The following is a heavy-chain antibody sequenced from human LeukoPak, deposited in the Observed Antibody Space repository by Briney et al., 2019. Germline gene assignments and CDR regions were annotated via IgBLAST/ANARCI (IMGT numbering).Heavy chain of an antibody. CDR3: AKGSCSSTSCSVDY. Sequence: GGSLRLSCAASGFTFSSYAMSWVRQAPGKGLEWVSAISGSGGSTYYADSVKGRFTISRDNSKNTLYLQMNSLRAEGTAVYYCAKGSCSSTSCSVDYWGQGTLVTVSS. D-gene: IGHD2-2*01. CDR1: GFTFSSYA. J-gene: IGHJ4*02. CDR2: ISGSGGST. V-gene: IGHV3-23*01.